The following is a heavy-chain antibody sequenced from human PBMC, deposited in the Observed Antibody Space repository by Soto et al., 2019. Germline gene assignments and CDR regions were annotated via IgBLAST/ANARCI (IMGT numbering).Heavy chain of an antibody. CDR3: ARAASYYSLWSGYYPARNGMDV. D-gene: IGHD3-3*01. Sequence: QVPVVEAGGGVVQPGRSLRLSCAASGFTFSSFGMHWVGQSPGKGLEWVSLIWYDGSKKSYGDSVKGRFTISRDNSRNTVYLQMNSLRAADTEVYYCARAASYYSLWSGYYPARNGMDVWGQWTTVTVSS. CDR1: GFTFSSFG. V-gene: IGHV3-33*01. J-gene: IGHJ6*02. CDR2: IWYDGSKK.